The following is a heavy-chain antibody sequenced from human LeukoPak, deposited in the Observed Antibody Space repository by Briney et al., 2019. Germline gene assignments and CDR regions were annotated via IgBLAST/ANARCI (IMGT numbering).Heavy chain of an antibody. J-gene: IGHJ4*02. Sequence: PGRSLRLSCAASGFTFSSYAMHWVRQAPGKGLEWVAVISYDGSNKYYADSVKGRFTISRDNSKNTLYLQMNSLRAEDTAVYYCARDRGWGLGYCSSTSCPGGYYFDYCCQGTLVTVSS. D-gene: IGHD2-2*01. CDR2: ISYDGSNK. CDR1: GFTFSSYA. CDR3: ARDRGWGLGYCSSTSCPGGYYFDY. V-gene: IGHV3-30*04.